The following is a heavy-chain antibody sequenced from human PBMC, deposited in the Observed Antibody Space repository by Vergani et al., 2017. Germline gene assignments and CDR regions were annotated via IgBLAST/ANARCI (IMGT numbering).Heavy chain of an antibody. J-gene: IGHJ4*02. Sequence: QVQLQESGPGLVKPSETLSLTCTVSNDSVSNTFYYWGWIRQTPGKGLEWIGSIYYSGSTYYNPSLESRVTMSVDMSKSQFSLKLSSVTAADTAVYYCATIGYRRWGYYFDYWGQGILVTVSS. V-gene: IGHV4-39*01. CDR2: IYYSGST. CDR3: ATIGYRRWGYYFDY. CDR1: NDSVSNTFYY. D-gene: IGHD2-2*02.